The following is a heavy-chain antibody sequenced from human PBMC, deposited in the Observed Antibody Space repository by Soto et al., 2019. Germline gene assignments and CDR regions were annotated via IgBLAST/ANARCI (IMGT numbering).Heavy chain of an antibody. D-gene: IGHD3-3*01. V-gene: IGHV3-48*03. J-gene: IGHJ4*02. CDR2: ISSSGSTI. CDR1: GFTFSSYE. Sequence: GGSLRLSCAASGFTFSSYEMNWVRQAPGKGLEWVSYISSSGSTIYYADSVKGRFTISRDNAKNSLYLQMNSLRAEDTAVYYCARDLGRGSYDFWSGYGDPASYWGQGTLVTVSS. CDR3: ARDLGRGSYDFWSGYGDPASY.